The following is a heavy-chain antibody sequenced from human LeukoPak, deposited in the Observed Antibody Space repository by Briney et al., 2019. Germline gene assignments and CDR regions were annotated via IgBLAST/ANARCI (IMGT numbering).Heavy chain of an antibody. CDR2: IRYDGSNK. J-gene: IGHJ4*02. V-gene: IGHV3-30*02. D-gene: IGHD6-6*01. CDR1: GFTFSSYG. Sequence: SGGSLRLSCAASGFTFSSYGMHWVRQAPGKGLEWVAFIRYDGSNKYYADSVKGRFTISRDNSKNTLYLQMNSLRAEDTAVYYCAKDMAARPSQGIDYWGQGTLVTVSS. CDR3: AKDMAARPSQGIDY.